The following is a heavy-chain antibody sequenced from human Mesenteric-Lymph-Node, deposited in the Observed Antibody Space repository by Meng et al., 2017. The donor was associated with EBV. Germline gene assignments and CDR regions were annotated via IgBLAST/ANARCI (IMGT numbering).Heavy chain of an antibody. Sequence: GQGMGKSSETLSLTCTVSGGSISSAYWSWIRRPPGKGLEWIGYIYHSGSTNYNPSLKSRVSFSIDTSKNQFSLKLSSVTAADTAVYYCARDSSGYYFYDYWGQGSLVTVSS. CDR1: GGSISSAY. CDR3: ARDSSGYYFYDY. CDR2: IYHSGST. J-gene: IGHJ4*02. V-gene: IGHV4-59*01. D-gene: IGHD3-22*01.